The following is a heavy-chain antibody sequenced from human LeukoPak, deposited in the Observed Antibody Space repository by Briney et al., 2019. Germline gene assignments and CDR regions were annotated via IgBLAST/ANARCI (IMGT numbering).Heavy chain of an antibody. CDR2: IYYSGST. CDR1: GGSISSYY. CDR3: ASGGTRIAVAGSLGYMDV. J-gene: IGHJ6*03. V-gene: IGHV4-59*01. Sequence: SETLSLTCTVSGGSISSYYWGWIRQPPGKGLEWIGYIYYSGSTNYNPSLKSRVTISVDTSKNQFSLKLSFVTAADTAVYYCASGGTRIAVAGSLGYMDVWGKGTTVTVSS. D-gene: IGHD6-19*01.